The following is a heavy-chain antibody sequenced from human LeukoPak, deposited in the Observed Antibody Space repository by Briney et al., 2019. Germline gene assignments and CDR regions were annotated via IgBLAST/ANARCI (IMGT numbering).Heavy chain of an antibody. D-gene: IGHD6-19*01. CDR1: GFTFSSYA. V-gene: IGHV3-30*04. CDR3: ARVSGAGVAGTPDY. CDR2: ISYDGSNK. J-gene: IGHJ4*02. Sequence: PGGSLRLSCAASGFTFSSYAMRWVRQAPGKGLEWVAVISYDGSNKYYADSVKGRFTISRDNSKNTLYLQMNSLRAEDTAVYYCARVSGAGVAGTPDYWGQGTLVTVSS.